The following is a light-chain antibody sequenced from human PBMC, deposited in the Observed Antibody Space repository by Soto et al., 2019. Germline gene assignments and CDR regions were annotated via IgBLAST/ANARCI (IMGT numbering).Light chain of an antibody. V-gene: IGKV3-20*01. CDR1: QNVGSRY. CDR3: QQYGSSLLT. J-gene: IGKJ4*01. CDR2: GAS. Sequence: EIVLTKSPGTLSLSPGERATLCCRASQNVGSRYLAWYQQKRGQAPRXXIFGASGRATGIPERFSGSGSGTEFSLTISRLEPEDSEVYYCQQYGSSLLTFGGGTKVDIK.